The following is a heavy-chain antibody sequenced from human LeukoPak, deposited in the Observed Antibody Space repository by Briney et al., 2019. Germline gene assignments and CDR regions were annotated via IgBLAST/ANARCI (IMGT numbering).Heavy chain of an antibody. D-gene: IGHD6-19*01. CDR3: ARHIRYPQYSSGWVFDY. CDR1: GYSISSGYY. J-gene: IGHJ4*02. CDR2: IYHSGNT. Sequence: SETLSLTCGVSGYSISSGYYWGWIRQPPGKGLEWIGNIYHSGNTNYNPSLKSRVTISVDTSKNQFSLKLSSVTAADTAVYYCARHIRYPQYSSGWVFDYWGQGTLVTVSS. V-gene: IGHV4-38-2*01.